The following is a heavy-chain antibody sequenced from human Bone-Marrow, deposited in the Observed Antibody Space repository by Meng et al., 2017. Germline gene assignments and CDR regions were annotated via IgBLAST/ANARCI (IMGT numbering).Heavy chain of an antibody. CDR3: VRVTKDCSGASCYPYYFDY. V-gene: IGHV3-72*01. J-gene: IGHJ4*02. CDR1: GFTFSDHY. D-gene: IGHD2-15*01. CDR2: ARNEAKSYTA. Sequence: GESLKISCAATGFTFSDHYMDWVRQPPGKGLEWVGRARNEAKSYTAEDAASVKGRFTISKDDSKNSLYMQMNSLKTEDTAVYYCVRVTKDCSGASCYPYYFDYWGQGTLVTVSS.